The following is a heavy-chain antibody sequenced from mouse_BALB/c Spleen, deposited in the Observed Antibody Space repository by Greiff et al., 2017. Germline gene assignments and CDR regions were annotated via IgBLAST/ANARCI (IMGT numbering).Heavy chain of an antibody. V-gene: IGHV3-8*02. J-gene: IGHJ1*01. Sequence: EVQVVESGPSLVKPSQTLSLTCSVTGDSITSGYWNWIRKFPGNKLEYMGYISYSGSTYYNPSLKSRISITRDTSKNQYYLQLNSVTTEDTATYYCARSPYGNYWYFDVWGAGTTVTVSS. CDR2: ISYSGST. D-gene: IGHD2-1*01. CDR3: ARSPYGNYWYFDV. CDR1: GDSITSGY.